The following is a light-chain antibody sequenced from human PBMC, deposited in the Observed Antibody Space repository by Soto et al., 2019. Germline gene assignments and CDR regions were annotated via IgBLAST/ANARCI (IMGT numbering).Light chain of an antibody. CDR2: GNS. V-gene: IGLV1-40*01. J-gene: IGLJ2*01. CDR1: SSNIGARYD. Sequence: QSVLTQPPSVSGAPGQRVTISCTGSSSNIGARYDVHGYQQLPGTAPKLLIYGNSNRPSGVPDRFSGSKSGTSASLAITGLQAEDEADYYCQSYDSSLNAVVFGGGTKLTVL. CDR3: QSYDSSLNAVV.